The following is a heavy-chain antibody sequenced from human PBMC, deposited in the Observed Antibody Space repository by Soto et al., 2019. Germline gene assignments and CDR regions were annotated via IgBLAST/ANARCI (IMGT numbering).Heavy chain of an antibody. J-gene: IGHJ6*02. CDR2: ISYDGSNK. Sequence: QVQLVESGGGVVQPGRSLRLSCAASGFTFSSYGMHWVRQAPGKGLEWVAVISYDGSNKYYADSVKGRFTISRDNSKNTLYLQMNSLRAEDTAVYYCAKDTGLTVWGQGTTVTVSS. V-gene: IGHV3-30*18. CDR1: GFTFSSYG. CDR3: AKDTGLTV.